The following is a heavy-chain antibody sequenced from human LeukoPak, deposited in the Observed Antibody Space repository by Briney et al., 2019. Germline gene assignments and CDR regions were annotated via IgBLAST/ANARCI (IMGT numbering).Heavy chain of an antibody. CDR2: ISYDGSEK. D-gene: IGHD2-2*01. J-gene: IGHJ4*02. CDR3: AKEYCSTTNCLGD. Sequence: GGSLRLSCAASGFTFSTYVFHWVRQAPGKGLEWVAVISYDGSEKYYADSVKGRFTISRDNSKNTLYPQMTSLRAEDTAVYYCAKEYCSTTNCLGDWGLGTLVTVSS. CDR1: GFTFSTYV. V-gene: IGHV3-30*18.